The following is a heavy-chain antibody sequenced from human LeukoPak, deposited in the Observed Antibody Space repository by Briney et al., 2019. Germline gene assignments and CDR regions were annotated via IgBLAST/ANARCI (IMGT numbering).Heavy chain of an antibody. V-gene: IGHV3-21*01. CDR3: ARGNRAEDVDYFDY. J-gene: IGHJ4*02. Sequence: GGSRRLSCAASGFTFSSYSMNWVRQAPGKGLEWVSSISSSSSYIYYADSVKGRFTISRDNAKNSLYLQMNSLRAEDTAVYYCARGNRAEDVDYFDYWGQGTLVTVSS. D-gene: IGHD1-14*01. CDR2: ISSSSSYI. CDR1: GFTFSSYS.